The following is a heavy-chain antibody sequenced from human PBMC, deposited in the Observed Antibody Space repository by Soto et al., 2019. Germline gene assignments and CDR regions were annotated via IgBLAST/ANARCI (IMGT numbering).Heavy chain of an antibody. J-gene: IGHJ4*02. CDR3: AKGGGGFAADY. CDR2: IYDSGST. V-gene: IGHV4-59*11. CDR1: GGSISKHY. Sequence: SETLSLTCTVSGGSISKHYWSWIRQPPGKALEWIGYIYDSGSTNYNPSLKSRVTISLDTSKNQFSLRLSSVTAADTAVYYCAKGGGGFAADYWGQGTLVTVSS. D-gene: IGHD3-16*01.